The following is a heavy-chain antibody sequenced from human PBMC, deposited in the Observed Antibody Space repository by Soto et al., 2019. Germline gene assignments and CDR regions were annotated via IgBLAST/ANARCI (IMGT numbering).Heavy chain of an antibody. Sequence: PGGSLRLSCAASGFTFSSYGMHWVRQAPGKGLEWVAVIWYDGSNKYYADSVKGRFTISRDNSKNTLYLQMNSLRAEDTAVYYCARGPIYYGSENMDVWGQGTTVTVSS. CDR1: GFTFSSYG. CDR3: ARGPIYYGSENMDV. V-gene: IGHV3-33*01. CDR2: IWYDGSNK. J-gene: IGHJ6*02. D-gene: IGHD3-10*01.